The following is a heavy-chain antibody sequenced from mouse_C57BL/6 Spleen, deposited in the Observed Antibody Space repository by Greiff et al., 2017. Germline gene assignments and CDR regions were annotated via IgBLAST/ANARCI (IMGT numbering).Heavy chain of an antibody. CDR1: GFTFSSYG. V-gene: IGHV5-6*01. CDR3: ARHGEDSSGFYYAMDY. Sequence: EVQRVESGGDLVKPGGSLKLSCAASGFTFSSYGMSWVSQTPDKRLEWVATISSGGSYTYYPDSVKGRFTISRDNAKNTLYLQMSSLKSADTAMYYCARHGEDSSGFYYAMDYWGQGTSVTVSS. CDR2: ISSGGSYT. D-gene: IGHD3-2*02. J-gene: IGHJ4*01.